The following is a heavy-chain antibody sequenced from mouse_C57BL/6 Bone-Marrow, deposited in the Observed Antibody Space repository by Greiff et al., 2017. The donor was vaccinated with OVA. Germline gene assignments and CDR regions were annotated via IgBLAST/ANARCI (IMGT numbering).Heavy chain of an antibody. D-gene: IGHD2-13*01. J-gene: IGHJ3*01. Sequence: QVQLQQPGAELVKPGASVKLSCKASGYTFTSYWMQWVKQRPGQGLEWIGEIDPSDGYTNYNQKFKGKATLTGDTSSSTAYLQLSSLTSEDSAVYYCARGGDGDSSAYWGQGTLVTVSA. CDR2: IDPSDGYT. CDR1: GYTFTSYW. V-gene: IGHV1-50*01. CDR3: ARGGDGDSSAY.